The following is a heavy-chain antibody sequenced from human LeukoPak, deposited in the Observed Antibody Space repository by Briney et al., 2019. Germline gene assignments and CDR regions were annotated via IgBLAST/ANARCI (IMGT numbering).Heavy chain of an antibody. D-gene: IGHD4-17*01. CDR2: IYNSGST. J-gene: IGHJ3*01. CDR1: GGFISDYY. Sequence: SETLSLTCIVSGGFISDYYWSWIRQPPGKGLEWIGYIYNSGSTQYNPSLKDRVSISVDTSKKQFSLRLNSVTAADTVVYYCAREPDRGDFGLDVWGQGTMVTVSS. CDR3: AREPDRGDFGLDV. V-gene: IGHV4-59*01.